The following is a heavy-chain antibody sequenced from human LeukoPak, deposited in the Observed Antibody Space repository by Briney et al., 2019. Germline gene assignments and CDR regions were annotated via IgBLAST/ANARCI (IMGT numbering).Heavy chain of an antibody. CDR2: IYYSGST. D-gene: IGHD3-16*01. J-gene: IGHJ4*02. Sequence: PSETLSLTCTVSGGSISSYYWSWIRQPPGKGLEGIGYIYYSGSTNYNPSLKSRVTISVDTSKNQFSLKLSSVTAADPAVYYCARDLGGGSFDYWGQGTLVTVSS. CDR3: ARDLGGGSFDY. V-gene: IGHV4-59*01. CDR1: GGSISSYY.